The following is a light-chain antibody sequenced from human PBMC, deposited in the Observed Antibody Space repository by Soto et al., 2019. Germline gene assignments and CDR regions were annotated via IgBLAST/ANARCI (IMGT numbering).Light chain of an antibody. CDR3: QQYSNYPLT. CDR1: KSLSSW. CDR2: DAS. V-gene: IGKV1-5*01. J-gene: IGKJ4*01. Sequence: DIQMTQSPATLSASVGDRVTITCRASKSLSSWLAWYQQKPGKAPKLLISDASNLESGVPSRFSGSGSGTEFTLTIGSLQPDDFATYYCQQYSNYPLTFGGGTKVEIK.